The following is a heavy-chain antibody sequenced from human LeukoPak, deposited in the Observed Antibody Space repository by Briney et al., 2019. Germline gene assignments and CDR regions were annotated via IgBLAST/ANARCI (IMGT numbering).Heavy chain of an antibody. CDR3: AKGDLPLLYGGAFDS. J-gene: IGHJ4*02. Sequence: GGSLRLSCAASGFTFSSSGMHWVRQAPGKGLEWVAFIRYDGNNKYYADSVKGRFTISRDNSKNTLYLQMSSLRAEDTAVYYCAKGDLPLLYGGAFDSWGQGILVTVSS. D-gene: IGHD2-2*02. CDR1: GFTFSSSG. V-gene: IGHV3-30*02. CDR2: IRYDGNNK.